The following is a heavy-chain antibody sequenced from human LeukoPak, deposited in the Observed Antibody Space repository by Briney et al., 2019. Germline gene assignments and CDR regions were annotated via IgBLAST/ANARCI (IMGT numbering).Heavy chain of an antibody. D-gene: IGHD6-25*01. J-gene: IGHJ3*02. CDR2: IIPIFGTA. Sequence: ASVKVSCKASGGTFSSYAISWVRQAPGQGLEWMGGIIPIFGTANYAQKFQGRVTITTDESTSTACMELSSLRSEDTAVYYCARVGLAARQSAFDIWGQGTMVTVSS. CDR3: ARVGLAARQSAFDI. CDR1: GGTFSSYA. V-gene: IGHV1-69*05.